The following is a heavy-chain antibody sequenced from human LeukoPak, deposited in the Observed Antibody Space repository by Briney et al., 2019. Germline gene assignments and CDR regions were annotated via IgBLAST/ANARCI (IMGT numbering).Heavy chain of an antibody. CDR3: ARVSKAAAGTGDDY. V-gene: IGHV4-59*08. J-gene: IGHJ4*02. CDR2: IYYSGST. CDR1: GGSISSYY. Sequence: PSETLSLTCTVSGGSISSYYWSWIRQPPGKGLKWIGNIYYSGSTNYNPSLKSRVTISVDTSKNQFSLKLSSVTAADTAVYYCARVSKAAAGTGDDYWGQGTLVAVSS. D-gene: IGHD6-13*01.